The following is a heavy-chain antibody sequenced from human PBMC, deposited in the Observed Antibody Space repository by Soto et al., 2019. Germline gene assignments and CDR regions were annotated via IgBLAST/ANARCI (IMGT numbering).Heavy chain of an antibody. CDR3: ARQIYDSDTGPNFQYYFDS. CDR1: GFTFSSFA. Sequence: GGSLRLSCAASGFTFSSFAMSWVRQAPGKGLDWVSAISGSGGSTYSADSVKGRFTISVTKSITTVFLQWSSLRASDTAMYYCARQIYDSDTGPNFQYYFDSWGQGTPVTVSS. CDR2: ISGSGGST. J-gene: IGHJ4*02. D-gene: IGHD3-22*01. V-gene: IGHV3-23*01.